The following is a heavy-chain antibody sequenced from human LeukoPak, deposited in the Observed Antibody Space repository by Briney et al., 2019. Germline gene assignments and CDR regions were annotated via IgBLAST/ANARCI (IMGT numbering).Heavy chain of an antibody. Sequence: ASVKVSCKASGYTFTGYYMHWVRQAPGQGLEWMGWISAYNGNTKYAQKLQGRVTMTTDTSTSTAYMELRSLRSDDTAVYYCARDHNGDYGGNSGYWGQGTLVTVSS. CDR3: ARDHNGDYGGNSGY. CDR2: ISAYNGNT. CDR1: GYTFTGYY. V-gene: IGHV1-18*04. D-gene: IGHD4-23*01. J-gene: IGHJ4*02.